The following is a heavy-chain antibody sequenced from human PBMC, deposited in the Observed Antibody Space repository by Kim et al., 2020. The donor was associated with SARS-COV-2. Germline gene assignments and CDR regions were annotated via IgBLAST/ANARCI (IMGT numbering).Heavy chain of an antibody. CDR1: GGSFSGYY. D-gene: IGHD1-26*01. CDR2: INHSGST. CDR3: ARGVAARTRRGYFDL. Sequence: SETLSLTCAVYGGSFSGYYWSWIRQPPGKGLEWIGEINHSGSTNYNPSLKSRVTISVDTSKNQFSLKLSSVTAADTAVYYCARGVAARTRRGYFDLWGRG. J-gene: IGHJ2*01. V-gene: IGHV4-34*01.